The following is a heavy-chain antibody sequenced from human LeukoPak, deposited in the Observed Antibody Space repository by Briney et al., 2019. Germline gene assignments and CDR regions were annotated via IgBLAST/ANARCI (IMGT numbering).Heavy chain of an antibody. J-gene: IGHJ4*02. V-gene: IGHV3-7*01. CDR3: ARDNIRKDDY. CDR1: GFTFSNYW. D-gene: IGHD2/OR15-2a*01. Sequence: GGSLRLSCAASGFTFSNYWMSWVRQAPGKGLEWVASINQDGSGRFYVDSVKGRFTISRDNAKNSLYLQMNSLRAEDTAVYYCARDNIRKDDYWGQGTLVTVSS. CDR2: INQDGSGR.